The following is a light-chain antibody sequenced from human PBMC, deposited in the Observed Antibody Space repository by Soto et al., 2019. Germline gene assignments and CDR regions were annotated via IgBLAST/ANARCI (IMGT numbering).Light chain of an antibody. CDR3: MQGTYWPCT. Sequence: VVMNQSPLSLPVTLGQPASISGRSSQSLVHSSGNTYLNWFLQRPGHSPRRLIYQVSNRDSGVPDRFSGSGSGIDFTLKISRVEADDVGVYYCMQGTYWPCTFGQGTKVDIK. CDR1: QSLVHSSGNTY. J-gene: IGKJ1*01. CDR2: QVS. V-gene: IGKV2-30*02.